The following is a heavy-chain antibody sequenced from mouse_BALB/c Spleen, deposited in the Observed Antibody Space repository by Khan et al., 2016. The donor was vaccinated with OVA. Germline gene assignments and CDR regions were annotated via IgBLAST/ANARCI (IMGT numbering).Heavy chain of an antibody. CDR1: GYLITSEYT. D-gene: IGHD2-4*01. V-gene: IGHV3-2*02. Sequence: EVQLQESGPGLVKPSQSLSLTCTVTGYLITSEYTWNWIRQFPGNKLEWMGFISYSGNTRYNPSLKSRISITRDTSKNQFFLQLNSVTSEDTATYYCTRKDYYDYDPFPYWGQGTLVTVSA. CDR3: TRKDYYDYDPFPY. CDR2: ISYSGNT. J-gene: IGHJ3*01.